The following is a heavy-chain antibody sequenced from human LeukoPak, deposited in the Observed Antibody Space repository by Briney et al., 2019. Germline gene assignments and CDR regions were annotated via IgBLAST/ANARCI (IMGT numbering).Heavy chain of an antibody. CDR3: ARDLGEWLLKYYFDY. V-gene: IGHV3-49*03. CDR2: IRSKPYGGTT. Sequence: PGGSLRLSCTASGFIFGDYAMSWFRQAPGKGLEWVAFIRSKPYGGTTEYAASVNGRFTISRDNAKNSLYLQMNSLRAEDTAVYYCARDLGEWLLKYYFDYWGQGTLVTVSS. CDR1: GFIFGDYA. J-gene: IGHJ4*02. D-gene: IGHD3-3*01.